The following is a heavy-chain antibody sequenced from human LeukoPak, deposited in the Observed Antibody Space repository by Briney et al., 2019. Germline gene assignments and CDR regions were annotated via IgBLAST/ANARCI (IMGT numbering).Heavy chain of an antibody. CDR1: GGSISSGGYY. Sequence: SSETLSLTCTVSGGSISSGGYYWSWVRQAPGKGLEWVSVIYSGGSTYYADSVKGRFTISRDNSKNTLYLQMNSLRAEDTAVYYCARGGRIHVSFDYWGQGTLVTVSS. CDR2: IYSGGST. CDR3: ARGGRIHVSFDY. V-gene: IGHV3-66*01. J-gene: IGHJ4*02. D-gene: IGHD3-16*01.